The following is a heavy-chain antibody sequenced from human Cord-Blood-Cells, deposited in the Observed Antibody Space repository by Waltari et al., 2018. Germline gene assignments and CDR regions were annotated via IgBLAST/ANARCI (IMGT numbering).Heavy chain of an antibody. Sequence: QLQLQESGPGLVKPSETLSLTCTVSGGSISSSSYYWGWIRQPPGKGLEWIGSIYYSESTYYNPSLKSRVTISVDTSKNQFSLKLSSVTAADTAVYYCARGNVLRFLEWLLPLDYWGQGTLVTVSS. CDR2: IYYSEST. CDR1: GGSISSSSYY. D-gene: IGHD3-3*01. J-gene: IGHJ4*02. CDR3: ARGNVLRFLEWLLPLDY. V-gene: IGHV4-39*01.